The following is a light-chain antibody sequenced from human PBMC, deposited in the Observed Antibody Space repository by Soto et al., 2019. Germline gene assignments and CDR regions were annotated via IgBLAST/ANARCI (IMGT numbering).Light chain of an antibody. Sequence: QSVLTQPASVSGSPGQSITISCTGTRSDVGGYHYVSWYQQHPGKAPKLMIYEVSNRPSGVSNRFTGAKYGNTASLSISGLQAEDEADYYCSSYTSSSTLVFGTGTKVTVL. V-gene: IGLV2-14*01. CDR3: SSYTSSSTLV. J-gene: IGLJ1*01. CDR1: RSDVGGYHY. CDR2: EVS.